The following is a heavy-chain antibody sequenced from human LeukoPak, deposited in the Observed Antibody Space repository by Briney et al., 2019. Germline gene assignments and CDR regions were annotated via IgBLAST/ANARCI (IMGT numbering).Heavy chain of an antibody. V-gene: IGHV3-74*01. CDR1: GFSISSYW. Sequence: AGGSLRLSCAASGFSISSYWMYWVRHAPGERPVWVSRINTDYADSVKGRFTMSRDNAKNTLYLQMNSLAAADTAVYYCARSGYFDYWSQGTLVTVSS. CDR3: ARSGYFDY. J-gene: IGHJ4*02. D-gene: IGHD3-22*01. CDR2: INT.